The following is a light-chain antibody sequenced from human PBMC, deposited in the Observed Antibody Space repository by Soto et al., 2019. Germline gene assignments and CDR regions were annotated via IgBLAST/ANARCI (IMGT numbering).Light chain of an antibody. CDR2: GAS. Sequence: EIVLTQSPATLSVSPGERAALSCMASQSVSSNLAWYQQKPGQPPRLLIFGASTRATGIPARFSGSGSEAEFTLTISSLQSEDFAVYYCQQYNNWPPITFGQGTRLEIK. V-gene: IGKV3D-15*01. CDR3: QQYNNWPPIT. CDR1: QSVSSN. J-gene: IGKJ5*01.